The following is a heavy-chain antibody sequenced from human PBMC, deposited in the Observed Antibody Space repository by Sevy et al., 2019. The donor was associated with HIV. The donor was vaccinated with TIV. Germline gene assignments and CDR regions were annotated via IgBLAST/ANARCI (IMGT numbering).Heavy chain of an antibody. Sequence: GGSLRLSCAASGFTFSSYSMNWVRQAPGKGLEWVSYISSSSSTIYYADSVKGRFTISRANAKNSLYLQMNSLRDEDTAVYYCASELGYCSGGSCHFWSFGNGMDVWGQGTTVTVSS. J-gene: IGHJ6*02. CDR2: ISSSSSTI. D-gene: IGHD2-15*01. CDR3: ASELGYCSGGSCHFWSFGNGMDV. V-gene: IGHV3-48*02. CDR1: GFTFSSYS.